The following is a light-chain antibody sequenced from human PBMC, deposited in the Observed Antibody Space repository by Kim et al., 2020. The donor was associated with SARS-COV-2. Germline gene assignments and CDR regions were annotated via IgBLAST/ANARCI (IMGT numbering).Light chain of an antibody. CDR2: HDS. J-gene: IGLJ3*02. CDR1: SDGSGS. V-gene: IGLV3-21*03. CDR3: QVWARGTSHRV. Sequence: ARGKTATISMRCESDGSGSEHWCQQRPGQAPDVVVFHDSDRPRGIPERFSVSKSGNADTLTINRVEAADEDDYDYQVWARGTSHRVFGGGTQLTVL.